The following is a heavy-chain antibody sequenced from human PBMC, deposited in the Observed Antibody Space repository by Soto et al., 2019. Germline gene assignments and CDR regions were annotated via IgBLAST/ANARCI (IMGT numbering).Heavy chain of an antibody. Sequence: PGGSLRLSCAAFGFTFSSYSTNWVRQAPGKGLEWVSYISSSSSTIYYADSVKGRFTISRDNAKNSLYLQMNSLRAEDTAVYYCARPRAKYYYGSGSYYEQNYYYYYGMDVWGQGTTVTVSS. CDR1: GFTFSSYS. J-gene: IGHJ6*02. D-gene: IGHD3-10*01. V-gene: IGHV3-48*04. CDR2: ISSSSSTI. CDR3: ARPRAKYYYGSGSYYEQNYYYYYGMDV.